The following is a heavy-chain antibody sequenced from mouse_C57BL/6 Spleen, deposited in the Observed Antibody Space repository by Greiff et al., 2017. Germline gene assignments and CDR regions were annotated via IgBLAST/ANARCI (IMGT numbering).Heavy chain of an antibody. CDR2: INPSNGGT. D-gene: IGHD3-2*02. V-gene: IGHV1-53*01. J-gene: IGHJ2*01. Sequence: QVQLQQPGTELVKPGASVKLSCKASGYTFTSYWMHWVKQRPGQGLEWIGIINPSNGGTNYNEKFKSKATLTVDKSSSTAYMQLSSLTSEDSAVYYYARGREDSSCYHWGQGTTLTVSS. CDR3: ARGREDSSCYH. CDR1: GYTFTSYW.